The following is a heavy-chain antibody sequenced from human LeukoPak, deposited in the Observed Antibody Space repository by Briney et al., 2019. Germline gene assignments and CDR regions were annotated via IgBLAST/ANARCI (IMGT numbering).Heavy chain of an antibody. V-gene: IGHV4-39*01. Sequence: PSETLSLTCTVSGVSISSNSYYWDWIRQPPGKGLEWIGSIYYSGSTYYNPSLKSRVTISVDTSKNQFSLKLSSVTAADTAVYYCAGHFFPSDSGSFRTPFDYWGQGALVTVSS. J-gene: IGHJ4*02. CDR1: GVSISSNSYY. CDR2: IYYSGST. CDR3: AGHFFPSDSGSFRTPFDY. D-gene: IGHD3-10*01.